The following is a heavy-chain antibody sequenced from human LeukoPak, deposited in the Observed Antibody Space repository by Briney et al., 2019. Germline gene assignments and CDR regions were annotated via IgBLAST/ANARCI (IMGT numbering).Heavy chain of an antibody. CDR1: GFTFSSYG. V-gene: IGHV3-23*01. Sequence: GGTLRLSCAASGFTFSSYGMSWVRQAPGKGLEWVSAISGSGGSTTYADSVKGRFTISRDNAKNTLYLQMNSLRAGDTAVYYCTTGGQFFDNWGQGTLVTVSS. J-gene: IGHJ4*02. D-gene: IGHD6-19*01. CDR3: TTGGQFFDN. CDR2: ISGSGGST.